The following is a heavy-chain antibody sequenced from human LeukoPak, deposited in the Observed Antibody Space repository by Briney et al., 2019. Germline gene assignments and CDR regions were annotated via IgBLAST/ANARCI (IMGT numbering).Heavy chain of an antibody. CDR1: GFTFDDYA. V-gene: IGHV3-43*02. CDR2: ISGDGGSR. J-gene: IGHJ4*02. CDR3: VKGADPLTWRMTTVAGTRFDF. D-gene: IGHD6-19*01. Sequence: GGSLRLSCAVSGFTFDDYAMHWVRQAPGKGLEWVSLISGDGGSRYYAGSVRGRFTVSRDNSKNSLYLQMNRLRAEDTAFYYCVKGADPLTWRMTTVAGTRFDFWGQGTLVTVSS.